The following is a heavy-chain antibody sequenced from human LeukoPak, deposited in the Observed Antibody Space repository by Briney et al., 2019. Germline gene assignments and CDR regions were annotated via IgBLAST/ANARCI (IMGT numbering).Heavy chain of an antibody. Sequence: GGSLRLSCAASGFTFSSYAMSWVRQAPGKGLEWVSAVSGSGGSTYYADSVKGRFTISRDNSKNTLYLQMNSLRAEDTAVYYCAKDRGGIVDTAMVIPYWGQGTLVTVSS. CDR1: GFTFSSYA. J-gene: IGHJ4*02. D-gene: IGHD5-18*01. CDR3: AKDRGGIVDTAMVIPY. CDR2: VSGSGGST. V-gene: IGHV3-23*01.